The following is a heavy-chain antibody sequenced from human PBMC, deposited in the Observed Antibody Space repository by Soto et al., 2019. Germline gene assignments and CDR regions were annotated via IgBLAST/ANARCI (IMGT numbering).Heavy chain of an antibody. V-gene: IGHV4-31*03. D-gene: IGHD3-10*01. Sequence: SETLSLTCTVSGGSIIRGGYYWIWIRQHPGKGLEWIGYIYYSGSTYYNPSLKSRVTISVDTSKNQFSLKLSSVTAADTAVYYCARDQIVRSGSYADYYYYYGMDVWGQGTTVTVSS. CDR2: IYYSGST. CDR1: GGSIIRGGYY. CDR3: ARDQIVRSGSYADYYYYYGMDV. J-gene: IGHJ6*02.